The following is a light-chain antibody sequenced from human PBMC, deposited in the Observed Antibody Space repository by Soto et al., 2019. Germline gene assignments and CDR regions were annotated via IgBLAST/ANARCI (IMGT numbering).Light chain of an antibody. CDR3: CSYAGKYTFL. Sequence: QSALTQPRSVPGSPGQSVTISCTGTSSDVGGYTYVSWYQQNAGKPPKLMIYDVTKRPSGVPDRFSGSKSGNTASLTISGLQAEDESDYYCCSYAGKYTFLFGAGTKLTVL. CDR2: DVT. J-gene: IGLJ2*01. CDR1: SSDVGGYTY. V-gene: IGLV2-11*01.